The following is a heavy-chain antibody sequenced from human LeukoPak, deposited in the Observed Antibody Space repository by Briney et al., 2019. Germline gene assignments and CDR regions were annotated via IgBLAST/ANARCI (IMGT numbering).Heavy chain of an antibody. V-gene: IGHV3-74*01. CDR3: AKADDYGDPTFDY. CDR1: GFTFSYYW. J-gene: IGHJ4*02. CDR2: INSDGSST. D-gene: IGHD4-17*01. Sequence: LPGGSLRLSCAASGFTFSYYWMHWVRQAPGKGLVWVSRINSDGSSTSYADSVKGRFTISRDNAKNTLYLQMNSMRVEDTAVYYCAKADDYGDPTFDYWGQGTLVTVSS.